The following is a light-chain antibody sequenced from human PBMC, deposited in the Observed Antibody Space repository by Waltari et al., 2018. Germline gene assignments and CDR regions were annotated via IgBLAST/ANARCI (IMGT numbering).Light chain of an antibody. CDR2: GKN. J-gene: IGLJ2*01. CDR3: NSRDSSGNHVV. Sequence: SSELTQAPAVSVALGQTVRITCQGGSLRSYYASWYQQKPGQATVLVIYGKNNRPPGIPDRFSGSSSGNTASLTITGAQAEDEADYYCNSRDSSGNHVVFGGGTKLTVL. CDR1: SLRSYY. V-gene: IGLV3-19*01.